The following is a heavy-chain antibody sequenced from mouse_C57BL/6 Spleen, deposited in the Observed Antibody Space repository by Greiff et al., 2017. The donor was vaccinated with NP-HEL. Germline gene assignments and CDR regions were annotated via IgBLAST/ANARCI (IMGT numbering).Heavy chain of an antibody. V-gene: IGHV5-16*01. CDR3: ARDRDYYGRYFDV. D-gene: IGHD1-1*01. CDR1: GFTFSDYY. CDR2: INYDGSST. Sequence: EVKLMESEGGLVQPGSSMKLSCTASGFTFSDYYMAWVRQVPEKGLEWVANINYDGSSTYYLDSLKSRFIISRDNAKNILYLQMSSLKSEDTATYYCARDRDYYGRYFDVWGTGTTVTVSS. J-gene: IGHJ1*03.